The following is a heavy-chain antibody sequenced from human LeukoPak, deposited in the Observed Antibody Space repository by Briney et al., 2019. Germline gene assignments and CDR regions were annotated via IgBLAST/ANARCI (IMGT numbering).Heavy chain of an antibody. Sequence: GGSLRLSCAASGFTFSTYAVNWVRQAPGKGLEWVSGISWNSGSIGYADSVKGRFTISRDNAKNSLYLQMNSLRAEDTALYYCAKGSYWSENWFDPWGQGTLVTVSS. D-gene: IGHD3-3*01. V-gene: IGHV3-9*01. CDR2: ISWNSGSI. CDR1: GFTFSTYA. J-gene: IGHJ5*02. CDR3: AKGSYWSENWFDP.